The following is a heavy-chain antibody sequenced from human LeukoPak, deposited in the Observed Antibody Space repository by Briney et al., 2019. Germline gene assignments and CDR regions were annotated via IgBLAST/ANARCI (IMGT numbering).Heavy chain of an antibody. J-gene: IGHJ4*02. D-gene: IGHD2-2*02. V-gene: IGHV4-38-2*02. CDR3: ARSHCSSTSCYTFKARFFDY. CDR2: IYHSGST. CDR1: GYSISSGYY. Sequence: PSETLSLTCTVSGYSISSGYYWGWIRQPPGKGLEWIGSIYHSGSTYYNPSLKSRVTISVDTSKNQFSLKLSSVPAADTAVYYCARSHCSSTSCYTFKARFFDYWGQGTLVTVSS.